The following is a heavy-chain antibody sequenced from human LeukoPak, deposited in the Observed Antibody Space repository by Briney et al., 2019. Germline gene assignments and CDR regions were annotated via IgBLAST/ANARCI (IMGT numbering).Heavy chain of an antibody. Sequence: SETLSLTCAVYGGSFSGYYWSWIRQPPGKGLEWIGEINHSGSTNYNPSLKSRVTISVDTSKNQFSLKLSSVTAADTAVYYCARDQSICSGGSCAFDYWGQGTLVTVSS. V-gene: IGHV4-34*01. CDR2: INHSGST. CDR3: ARDQSICSGGSCAFDY. CDR1: GGSFSGYY. D-gene: IGHD2-15*01. J-gene: IGHJ4*02.